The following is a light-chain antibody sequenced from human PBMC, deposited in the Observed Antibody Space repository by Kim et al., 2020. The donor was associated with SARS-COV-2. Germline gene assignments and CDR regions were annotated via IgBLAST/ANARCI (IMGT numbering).Light chain of an antibody. Sequence: SYELTRPPSVSVAPGKTARITCGGNNIGSKSVHWCQQKPGQAPVLVIYYDSDRPSGIPERFSGSNSGNTATLTISRVEAGDEADYYCQVWDSSSDHVVFG. CDR3: QVWDSSSDHVV. J-gene: IGLJ2*01. CDR2: YDS. CDR1: NIGSKS. V-gene: IGLV3-21*04.